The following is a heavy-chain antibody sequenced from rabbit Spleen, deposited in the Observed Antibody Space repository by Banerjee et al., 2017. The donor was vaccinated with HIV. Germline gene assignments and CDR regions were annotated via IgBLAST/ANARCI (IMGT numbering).Heavy chain of an antibody. Sequence: QSLEESGGDLVKPGASLTLTCTASGVSFSSNHYMCWVRQAPGKGLEWIACIEGGSSAFSYFASWAKGRFTISKTSSTTVTLQMTRLTAADTGTYFCARDTSSSFSSYGMDLWGPGTLVTVS. CDR2: IEGGSSAFS. D-gene: IGHD1-1*01. V-gene: IGHV1S40*01. CDR3: ARDTSSSFSSYGMDL. CDR1: GVSFSSNHY. J-gene: IGHJ6*01.